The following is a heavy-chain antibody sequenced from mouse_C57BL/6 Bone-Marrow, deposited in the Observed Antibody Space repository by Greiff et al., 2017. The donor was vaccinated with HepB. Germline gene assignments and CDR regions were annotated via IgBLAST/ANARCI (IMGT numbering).Heavy chain of an antibody. V-gene: IGHV5-15*01. J-gene: IGHJ1*03. CDR2: ISNLAYSI. CDR1: GFTFSDYG. D-gene: IGHD2-3*01. CDR3: ARRPDGRYFDV. Sequence: EVKLQESGGGLVQPGGSLKLSCAASGFTFSDYGMAWVRQAPRKGPEWVAFISNLAYSIYYADTVTGRFTISRENAKNTLYLEMSSLRSEDTAMYYCARRPDGRYFDVWGTGTTVTVSS.